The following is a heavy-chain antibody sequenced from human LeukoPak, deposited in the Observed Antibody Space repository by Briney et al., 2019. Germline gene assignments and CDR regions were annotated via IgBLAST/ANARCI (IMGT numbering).Heavy chain of an antibody. CDR2: IIPIFGTA. Sequence: GASVKVSCKASGGTFSSYAISWVRQAPGQGLEGMGGIIPIFGTANYAQKFQGRVTITADESTSTAYMELSSLRSEDTAVYYCATKGEMATIHPVDVWGQGTTVTVSS. CDR1: GGTFSSYA. D-gene: IGHD5-24*01. J-gene: IGHJ6*02. V-gene: IGHV1-69*13. CDR3: ATKGEMATIHPVDV.